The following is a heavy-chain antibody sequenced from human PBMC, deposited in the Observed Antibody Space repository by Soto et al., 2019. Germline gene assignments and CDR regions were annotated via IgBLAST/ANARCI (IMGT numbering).Heavy chain of an antibody. Sequence: PGGSLRLSCAASGFSFSTYSMNWVRQAPGKGLEWVSCITSGGNTVYYADSVKGRFTISRDNAKNSLYLQMNSLRDEDTAVYYCARDAKSVYSGYDYFFDYWGLGTMVTVSS. D-gene: IGHD5-12*01. CDR2: ITSGGNTV. CDR3: ARDAKSVYSGYDYFFDY. V-gene: IGHV3-48*02. J-gene: IGHJ4*02. CDR1: GFSFSTYS.